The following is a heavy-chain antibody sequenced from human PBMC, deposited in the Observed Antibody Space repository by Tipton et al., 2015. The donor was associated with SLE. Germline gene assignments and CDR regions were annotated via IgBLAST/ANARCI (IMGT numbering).Heavy chain of an antibody. CDR2: TFHSGGT. CDR1: EYSISSGYY. V-gene: IGHV4-38-2*02. J-gene: IGHJ4*02. D-gene: IGHD4-11*01. Sequence: TLSLTCSVSEYSISSGYYWGWIRQPPGKGLEWVGSTFHSGGTYYNPSLESRVAMSVDTSKNQFSLKLTSVTAADTAVYYCAREGYSNSFDFWGQGTLVAVSS. CDR3: AREGYSNSFDF.